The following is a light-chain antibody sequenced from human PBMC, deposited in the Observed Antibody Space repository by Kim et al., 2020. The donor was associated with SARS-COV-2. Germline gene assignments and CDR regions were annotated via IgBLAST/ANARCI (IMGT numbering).Light chain of an antibody. CDR1: QTITTS. V-gene: IGKV1-5*03. J-gene: IGKJ5*01. Sequence: DIQMTQSTSTLSASVGDRVTMTCRASQTITTSLAWYQQKPGKAPNFLIYKASNLERGVPGRFSGSGAGTEFTLTITSLQPDDFATYYCQQYDSSPITFGQGTRLEIK. CDR2: KAS. CDR3: QQYDSSPIT.